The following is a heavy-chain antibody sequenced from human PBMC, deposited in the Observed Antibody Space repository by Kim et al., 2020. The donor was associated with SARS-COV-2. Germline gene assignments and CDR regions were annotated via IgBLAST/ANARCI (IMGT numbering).Heavy chain of an antibody. J-gene: IGHJ5*02. Sequence: GESLQISCKGSGYSFTSYWIGWVRQMPGKGLEWMGIIYPGDSDTRYSPSFQGQVTISADKSISTAYLQWSSLKASDTAMYYCARALGYYYGSGEDLNWFDPWGQGTLVTVSS. V-gene: IGHV5-51*01. D-gene: IGHD3-10*01. CDR1: GYSFTSYW. CDR3: ARALGYYYGSGEDLNWFDP. CDR2: IYPGDSDT.